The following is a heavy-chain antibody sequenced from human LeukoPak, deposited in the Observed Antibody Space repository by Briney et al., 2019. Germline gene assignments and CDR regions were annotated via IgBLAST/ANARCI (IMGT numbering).Heavy chain of an antibody. CDR1: GYTFTSYG. D-gene: IGHD2-2*01. V-gene: IGHV1-18*03. J-gene: IGHJ5*02. CDR2: ISAYIGNT. CDR3: ARRVVPAAMISRGYNWFDP. Sequence: GASVKVSCKASGYTFTSYGISWVRQAPGQGLEWMGWISAYIGNTNYAQKLQGRVTMTTDTSTSTAYMELRSLRSDDMAVYYCARRVVPAAMISRGYNWFDPWGQGTLVTVSS.